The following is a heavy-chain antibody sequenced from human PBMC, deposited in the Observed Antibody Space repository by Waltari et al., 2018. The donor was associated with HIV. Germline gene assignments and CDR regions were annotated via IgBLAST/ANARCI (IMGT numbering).Heavy chain of an antibody. Sequence: QVQVAESGGGVVQPGRSLRLSCAGSGFTFSSYGIHWVRQAPGKGLDWVAVISYDGNNKYYADSVKGRFTISRDNSKNTLYLQMNSLRPEDTAVYYCAKASSHYYGSGDVWGQGTMVTVSS. V-gene: IGHV3-30*18. D-gene: IGHD3-10*01. CDR1: GFTFSSYG. CDR3: AKASSHYYGSGDV. J-gene: IGHJ3*01. CDR2: ISYDGNNK.